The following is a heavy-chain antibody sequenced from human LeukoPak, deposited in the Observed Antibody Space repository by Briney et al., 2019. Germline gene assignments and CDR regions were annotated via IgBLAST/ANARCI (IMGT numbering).Heavy chain of an antibody. CDR3: ATTYDSSGYGPFDN. J-gene: IGHJ4*02. CDR2: IYPGDSDT. CDR1: GYSFTSYW. Sequence: GKSLKISCKGSGYSFTSYWIGWVRQMPGKGLEWMGIIYPGDSDTTYSPSFQGQVTISADKSISTAYLQWSSLKASDTAMYYCATTYDSSGYGPFDNWGQGTLVTVSS. V-gene: IGHV5-51*01. D-gene: IGHD3-22*01.